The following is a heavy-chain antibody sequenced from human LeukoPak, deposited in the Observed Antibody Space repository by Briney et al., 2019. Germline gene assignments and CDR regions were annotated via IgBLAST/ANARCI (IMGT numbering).Heavy chain of an antibody. CDR2: INEDGST. V-gene: IGHV3-66*01. CDR1: GFTVSNHQ. D-gene: IGHD1-26*01. CDR3: TSFTGYYHNSLY. J-gene: IGHJ4*02. Sequence: GGSLRLSCVVSGFTVSNHQMTWVRQAAGKGLEWVSIINEDGSTHYADSVNGRFTISRDNSKNTLYLQMNSLRADDTAVYYCTSFTGYYHNSLYWGQGTLVTVSS.